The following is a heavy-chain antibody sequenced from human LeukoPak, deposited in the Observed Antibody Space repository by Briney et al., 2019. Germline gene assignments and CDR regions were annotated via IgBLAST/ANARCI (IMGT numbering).Heavy chain of an antibody. CDR1: GFTFSSYA. D-gene: IGHD6-13*01. Sequence: PGGSLRLSCAASGFTFSSYAMSWVRQAPGKGLEWVSAISGSGGSTYYADSVKGRFTISRDNSKNTLYLQMNSLRAEDTAVYYCGKDYSSSWYPYYFDYWGQGTLVTVSS. CDR2: ISGSGGST. V-gene: IGHV3-23*01. J-gene: IGHJ4*02. CDR3: GKDYSSSWYPYYFDY.